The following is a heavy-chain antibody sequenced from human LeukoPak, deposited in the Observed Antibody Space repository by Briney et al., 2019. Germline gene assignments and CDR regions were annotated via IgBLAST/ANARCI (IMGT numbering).Heavy chain of an antibody. V-gene: IGHV1-69*13. D-gene: IGHD5-18*01. Sequence: SVKVSCKTSGGALGSYSISWVRQAPGQGLEWMGGIVPTFETANYAQKFQDRLTITADESTDTVYMELSSLTSEDTAVYYCARDRGHCDTARCYINWFDPWGQGTLVTVS. J-gene: IGHJ5*02. CDR1: GGALGSYS. CDR3: ARDRGHCDTARCYINWFDP. CDR2: IVPTFETA.